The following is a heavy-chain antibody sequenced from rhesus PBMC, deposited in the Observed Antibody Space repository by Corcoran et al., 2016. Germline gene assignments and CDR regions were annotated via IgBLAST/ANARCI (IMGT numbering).Heavy chain of an antibody. Sequence: QVQLVQSGAEVKKPGSSVKVSCKASGYTFTDYYMHWVRKATRQGCEWMGWINPYNGNTKEAQKFQGRGTMTRDTSTSTAYMELSSLRTEDTAVYYCARDSPYRDKYFDLWGPGTPITISS. D-gene: IGHD4-23*01. CDR1: GYTFTDYY. J-gene: IGHJ2*01. CDR3: ARDSPYRDKYFDL. CDR2: INPYNGNT. V-gene: IGHV1S2*01.